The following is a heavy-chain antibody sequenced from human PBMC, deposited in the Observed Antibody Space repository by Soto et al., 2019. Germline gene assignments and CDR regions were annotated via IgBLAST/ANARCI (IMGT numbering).Heavy chain of an antibody. V-gene: IGHV1-69*01. J-gene: IGHJ6*02. D-gene: IGHD6-6*01. CDR2: TVPMLGTP. CDR1: GGTFTNFI. Sequence: QVQLVQSGAEVKEPGSSVRVSCKASGGTFTNFIMNWVRQTPGQGLEWMGGTVPMLGTPTYAEKFKGRVTISATGSTSTAYMELTSLRSEDTAIYYCARNGTYSTSLRHYTGMEGWGQGTTVTVS. CDR3: ARNGTYSTSLRHYTGMEG.